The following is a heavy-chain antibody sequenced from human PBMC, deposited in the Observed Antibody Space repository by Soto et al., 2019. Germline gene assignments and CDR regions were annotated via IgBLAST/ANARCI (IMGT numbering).Heavy chain of an antibody. Sequence: PVGSLRLSCAASGFTFSSYWMSWVRQTRGKGLEWVANIKQDGSEKYYVDSVKGRFTISRDNAKNSLYLQMNSLRAEDTAVYYCARSMVRGVIITFFDYWGQGTLVTVSS. J-gene: IGHJ4*02. CDR2: IKQDGSEK. V-gene: IGHV3-7*01. CDR1: GFTFSSYW. D-gene: IGHD3-10*01. CDR3: ARSMVRGVIITFFDY.